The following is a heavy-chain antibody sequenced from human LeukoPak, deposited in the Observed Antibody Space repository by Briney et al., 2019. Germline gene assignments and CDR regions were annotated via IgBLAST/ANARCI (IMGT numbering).Heavy chain of an antibody. CDR1: GFTFSSYA. J-gene: IGHJ4*02. Sequence: PGGSLRLSCAASGFTFSSYAMSWVRQAPGKGLEWVSAISGSGASTYFADSVKGRLTIPRDNSKNTLYLQMNSLRAEDTAVYYCAKHRTTVTPLPRIDYWGQGTLVTVSS. D-gene: IGHD4-17*01. CDR2: ISGSGAST. V-gene: IGHV3-23*01. CDR3: AKHRTTVTPLPRIDY.